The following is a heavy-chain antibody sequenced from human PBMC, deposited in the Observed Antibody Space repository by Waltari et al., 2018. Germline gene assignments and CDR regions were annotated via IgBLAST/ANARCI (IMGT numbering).Heavy chain of an antibody. Sequence: EVQLVESGGGLVQPGGSLRLSCAASGFTYSMYWMHWVRQAPGKGLVCVSRSNSDGSSTSYADSVKGRFTISKDNAKNTVYLQMNSLRAEDTAIYYCARGARRTTVTTGWWYVDLWGRGTLV. CDR2: SNSDGSST. V-gene: IGHV3-74*01. CDR3: ARGARRTTVTTGWWYVDL. J-gene: IGHJ2*01. CDR1: GFTYSMYW. D-gene: IGHD4-17*01.